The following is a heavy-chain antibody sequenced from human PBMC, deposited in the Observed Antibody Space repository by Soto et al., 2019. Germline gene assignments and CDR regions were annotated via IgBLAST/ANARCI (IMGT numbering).Heavy chain of an antibody. J-gene: IGHJ3*02. V-gene: IGHV3-23*01. CDR2: IRDSGVAT. D-gene: IGHD1-1*01. CDR3: AKGDWNDAGDAFDI. CDR1: GFTFNNYA. Sequence: EVQLLESGGDLVQPGGSLRLSCEASGFTFNNYAMSWVRQAPGQGLEWVSTIRDSGVATYYADSVRGRFTVSRDNSKNTLYLQMNSLRAEDTAVYYCAKGDWNDAGDAFDIWGQGTVVTVSS.